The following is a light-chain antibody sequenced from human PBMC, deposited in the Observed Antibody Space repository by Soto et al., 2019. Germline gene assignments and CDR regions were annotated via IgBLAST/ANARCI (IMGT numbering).Light chain of an antibody. CDR3: QQYSISYT. CDR1: QSVSSY. CDR2: DAS. J-gene: IGKJ2*01. V-gene: IGKV3-11*01. Sequence: EIVLTQSPATLSLSPGERATLSCRASQSVSSYLAWYQQKPGQAPRLLIYDASNRATGIPARFSGSGSGTDFTLTISRLEPEAFAVYYCQQYSISYTFGQGTKLEIK.